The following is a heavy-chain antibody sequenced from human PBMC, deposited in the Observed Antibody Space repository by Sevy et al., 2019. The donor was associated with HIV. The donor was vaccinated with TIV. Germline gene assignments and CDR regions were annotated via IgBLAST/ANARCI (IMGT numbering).Heavy chain of an antibody. CDR1: GLKFDNYA. D-gene: IGHD6-19*01. Sequence: GGSLRLSCAASGLKFDNYAMAWVRQAPGQGLVWVSAISVSGRLSYADSVKGRFTISRDSSKKMIYLHLNSLRADDTATYYCAKDGYSSGLLYYFDHWGQGTLVTVSS. CDR2: ISVSGRL. J-gene: IGHJ4*02. CDR3: AKDGYSSGLLYYFDH. V-gene: IGHV3-23*01.